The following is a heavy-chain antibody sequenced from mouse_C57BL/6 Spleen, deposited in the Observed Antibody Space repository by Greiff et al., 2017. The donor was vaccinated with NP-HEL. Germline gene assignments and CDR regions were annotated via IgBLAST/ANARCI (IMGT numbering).Heavy chain of an antibody. CDR1: GYSITSGYY. J-gene: IGHJ3*01. D-gene: IGHD2-4*01. Sequence: EVQLQQSGPGLVKPSQSLSLTCSVTGYSITSGYYWNWIRQFPGNKLEWMGYISYDGSNNYNPSLKNRISITRDTSKNQFFLKLNSVTTEDTATYYCARANYDYGEGAWFAYWGQGTLVTVSA. CDR3: ARANYDYGEGAWFAY. CDR2: ISYDGSN. V-gene: IGHV3-6*01.